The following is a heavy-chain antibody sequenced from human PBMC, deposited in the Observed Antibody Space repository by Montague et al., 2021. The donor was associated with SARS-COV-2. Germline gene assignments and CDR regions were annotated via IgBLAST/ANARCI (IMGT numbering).Heavy chain of an antibody. J-gene: IGHJ4*02. CDR1: GGSISSGTYY. V-gene: IGHV4-31*03. D-gene: IGHD3-10*01. CDR2: IYYSGST. CDR3: ARFIRYYGSGGPSLDY. Sequence: TLSLTCTVSGGSISSGTYYWSWIRQHPGKGLEWIGYIYYSGSTYYNPSLKSRVTISVDTSKNQFSLKLSSVTAADTAVYCCARFIRYYGSGGPSLDYWGQGTLVTVSS.